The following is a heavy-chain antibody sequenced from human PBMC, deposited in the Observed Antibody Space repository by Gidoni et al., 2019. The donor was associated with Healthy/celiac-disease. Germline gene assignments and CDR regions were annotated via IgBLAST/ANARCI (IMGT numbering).Heavy chain of an antibody. D-gene: IGHD3-22*01. V-gene: IGHV3-48*02. CDR1: GFTFSSYS. J-gene: IGHJ4*02. Sequence: EVQLVESGGGLVQPGGSLRLSCAASGFTFSSYSMNWVRQAPGKGLEWVSYISSSSSTIYYADSVKGRFTISRDNAKNSLYLQMNSLRDEDTAVYYCARDPFRYYYDSSGYYHDYWGQGTLVTVSS. CDR3: ARDPFRYYYDSSGYYHDY. CDR2: ISSSSSTI.